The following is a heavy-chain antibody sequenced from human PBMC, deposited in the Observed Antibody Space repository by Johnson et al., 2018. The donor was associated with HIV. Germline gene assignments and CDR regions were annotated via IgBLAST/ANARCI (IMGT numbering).Heavy chain of an antibody. J-gene: IGHJ3*02. CDR3: ARAEQLAGGAFDI. CDR1: GFTFSSYW. Sequence: VQLVESGGGLVQPGGSLRLSCVASGFTFSSYWMHWVRQAPGKGLVWVSRINSDGSSTTYADSVKGRFTISRDNAKNTLYLQMNSLRAEDTAVYYCARAEQLAGGAFDIWGQGTMVTVSS. D-gene: IGHD6-6*01. V-gene: IGHV3-74*02. CDR2: INSDGSST.